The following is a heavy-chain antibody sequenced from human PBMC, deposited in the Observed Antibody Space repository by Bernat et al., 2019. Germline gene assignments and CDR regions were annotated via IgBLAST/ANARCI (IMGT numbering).Heavy chain of an antibody. J-gene: IGHJ6*02. CDR2: IGTTISSGGSP. CDR3: VRDGARGSGNSYYGMDV. Sequence: QVQLVESGGGVVQPGRSLRLSCAASGFTFSSYGMHWVRQAPGKGLEWVAGIGTTISSGGSPYYADSVKGRFTISRDNSKNTLYLQMNSLRAEDTAVYYCVRDGARGSGNSYYGMDVWGQGTTVTVSS. D-gene: IGHD3-10*01. CDR1: GFTFSSYG. V-gene: IGHV3-33*08.